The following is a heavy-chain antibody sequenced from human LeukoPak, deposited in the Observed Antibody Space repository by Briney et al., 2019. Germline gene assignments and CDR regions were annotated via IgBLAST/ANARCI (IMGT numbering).Heavy chain of an antibody. V-gene: IGHV1-24*01. D-gene: IGHD2-8*01. Sequence: AAVKVSCKVSGYTLTELSMHWVRQAPGKGLEWMGGFDPEDGETIYAQKFQGRVTMTEDTSTDTAYMELSSLRSEDTAVYYCATVPHVWYRRYYFDYWGQGTLVTVSS. J-gene: IGHJ4*02. CDR3: ATVPHVWYRRYYFDY. CDR2: FDPEDGET. CDR1: GYTLTELS.